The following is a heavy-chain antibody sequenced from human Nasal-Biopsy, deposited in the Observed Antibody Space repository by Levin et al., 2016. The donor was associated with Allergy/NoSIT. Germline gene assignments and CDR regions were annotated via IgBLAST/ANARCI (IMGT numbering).Heavy chain of an antibody. D-gene: IGHD3-10*01. CDR2: VYWDDNK. CDR3: AHYSSGSQRIDY. Sequence: SGPTLVKPSQTLTLTCTLTSTYYGWSLRTGGVGVTWIRHAPGKALEWLAVVYWDDNKHYTPSLKNRLTITKDTSKNEVVLTMSNLDPADTATYFCAHYSSGSQRIDYWGQGMLVTVSS. CDR1: GWSLRTGGVG. V-gene: IGHV2-5*02. J-gene: IGHJ4*02.